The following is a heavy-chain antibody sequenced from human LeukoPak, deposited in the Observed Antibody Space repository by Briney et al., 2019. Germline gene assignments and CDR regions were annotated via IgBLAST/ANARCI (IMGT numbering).Heavy chain of an antibody. J-gene: IGHJ4*02. CDR3: ARSSELAGATGRYFDY. CDR2: ISSSSSTI. D-gene: IGHD1-26*01. V-gene: IGHV3-48*01. Sequence: GGSLRLSCAASGFTFSSYSMNWVRQAPGKGLEWVSYISSSSSTIYYADSVKGRFTISRDNAKNSLYLQMNSLRAEDTAVYYCARSSELAGATGRYFDYWGQGTLVTVSS. CDR1: GFTFSSYS.